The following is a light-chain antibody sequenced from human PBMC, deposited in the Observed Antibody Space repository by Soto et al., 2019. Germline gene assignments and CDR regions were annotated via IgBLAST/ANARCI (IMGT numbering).Light chain of an antibody. J-gene: IGLJ1*01. V-gene: IGLV2-14*03. CDR2: DVS. CDR3: HFYTSRDAYV. Sequence: QSALTQPPSVSGSPGQAITISCIGTSSDIGGYNYVSWFQPHPVKAPKLMINDVSNRPSGVSILFSGSKSANTSYQTIGVLHADDAADYYCHFYTSRDAYVFGTGTKLTVL. CDR1: SSDIGGYNY.